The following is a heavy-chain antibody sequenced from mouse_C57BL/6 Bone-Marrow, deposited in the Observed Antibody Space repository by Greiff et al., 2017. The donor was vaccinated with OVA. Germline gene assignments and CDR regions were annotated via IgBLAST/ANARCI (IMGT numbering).Heavy chain of an antibody. V-gene: IGHV5-6*01. CDR3: ARQWGYGAY. J-gene: IGHJ3*01. Sequence: EVMLVESGGDLVKPGGSLKLSCAASGFTFSSYGMSWVRQTPDKRLEWVATISSGGSYTYYPDSVKGLFTISRDNAKNTLYLQVSSLKSEDTAMYYCARQWGYGAYWGQGTLVTVSA. D-gene: IGHD2-2*01. CDR1: GFTFSSYG. CDR2: ISSGGSYT.